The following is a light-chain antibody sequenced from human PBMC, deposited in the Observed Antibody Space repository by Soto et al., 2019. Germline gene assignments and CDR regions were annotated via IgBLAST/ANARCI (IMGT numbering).Light chain of an antibody. CDR3: QSYANRGRGYV. CDR2: ETT. Sequence: QSVLTQPPSVSGAPGQRVTISCTGIASNFGAGYDVHWYQQIPGTAPKLLIFETTSRPSGVPDRFSASKSGTSDSLAITGLETEDEAHYYCQSYANRGRGYVFGGGTKVTVL. V-gene: IGLV1-40*01. CDR1: ASNFGAGYD. J-gene: IGLJ3*02.